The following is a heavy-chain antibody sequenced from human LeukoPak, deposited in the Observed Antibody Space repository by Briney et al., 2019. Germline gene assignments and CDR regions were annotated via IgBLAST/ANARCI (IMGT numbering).Heavy chain of an antibody. V-gene: IGHV1-3*01. J-gene: IGHJ6*02. CDR1: GYTFTSYA. CDR3: ARGRGQWLVPTYYYGMDV. D-gene: IGHD6-19*01. CDR2: INAGNGNT. Sequence: VASVKVSCKASGYTFTSYAMHWVRQAPGQRLEWMGWINAGNGNTKYSQKFQGRVTITRDTSASTAYMELSSLRSEDTAVYYCARGRGQWLVPTYYYGMDVWGQGTTVTVSS.